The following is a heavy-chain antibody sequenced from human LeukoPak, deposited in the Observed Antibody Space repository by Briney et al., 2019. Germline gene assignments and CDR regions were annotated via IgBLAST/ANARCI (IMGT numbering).Heavy chain of an antibody. D-gene: IGHD6-6*01. Sequence: PSETLSLTCTVSGGSISSYYWSWIRQPPGKGLEWVGYIYYSGSTNYNPSLKSRVSISVDTSKDQFSLKLSSVTAADTAVYYCARHVREYSSFAYCGQGTLVTVSS. J-gene: IGHJ4*02. CDR3: ARHVREYSSFAY. CDR1: GGSISSYY. CDR2: IYYSGST. V-gene: IGHV4-59*08.